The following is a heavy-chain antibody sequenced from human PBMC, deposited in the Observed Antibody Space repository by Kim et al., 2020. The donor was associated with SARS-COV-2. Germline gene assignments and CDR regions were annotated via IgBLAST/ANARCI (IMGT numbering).Heavy chain of an antibody. CDR2: RT. Sequence: RTYYADSVKGRFTISRDNSMNTLYLQMNSLRAEDTAVYFCAKGFEALDIWGQGTMVTVSS. V-gene: IGHV3-23*03. J-gene: IGHJ3*02. CDR3: AKGFEALDI.